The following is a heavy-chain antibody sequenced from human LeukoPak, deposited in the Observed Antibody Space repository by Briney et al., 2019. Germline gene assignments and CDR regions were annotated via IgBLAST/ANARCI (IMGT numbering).Heavy chain of an antibody. Sequence: GGSLRLSCAAAGLTVSSNYMSWVRQAPGKGLEWVSVIFSGGSTYYADSVKGRFTISRDNSKNTLYLQMNSLRAEDTAVYYCARGGGNSEFDYWGQGTLVPVSS. CDR2: IFSGGST. CDR3: ARGGGNSEFDY. CDR1: GLTVSSNY. J-gene: IGHJ4*02. V-gene: IGHV3-53*01. D-gene: IGHD4-23*01.